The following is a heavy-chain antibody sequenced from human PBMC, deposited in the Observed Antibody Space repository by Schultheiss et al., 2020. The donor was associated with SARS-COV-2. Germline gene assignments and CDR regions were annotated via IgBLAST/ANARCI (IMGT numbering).Heavy chain of an antibody. CDR2: ICNSGSI. D-gene: IGHD5-24*01. CDR3: ARDRDGYNPSSGMDV. V-gene: IGHV4-59*01. CDR1: GDSKSNYS. Sequence: SETLSLTCSVSGDSKSNYSWRCIRQPPGKGLEWIVYICNSGSISSNPSLKSRVTLSVDTSKNQFSLKLSSVTAADTAVYYCARDRDGYNPSSGMDVWGQGTTVTVSS. J-gene: IGHJ6*02.